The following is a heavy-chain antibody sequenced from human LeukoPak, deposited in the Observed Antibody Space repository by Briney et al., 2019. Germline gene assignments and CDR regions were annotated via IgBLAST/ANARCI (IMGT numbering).Heavy chain of an antibody. D-gene: IGHD3-10*01. J-gene: IGHJ5*02. CDR2: INPNSGGT. V-gene: IGHV1-2*02. CDR1: GYTFTGYY. Sequence: ASVKVSCKASGYTFTGYYMHWVRQAPGQGLEWTGWINPNSGGTNYAQKFQGRVTMTRDTSISTAYMELSRLRSDDTAVYYCARVPITMVRGVIRDWFDPWGQGILVTVSS. CDR3: ARVPITMVRGVIRDWFDP.